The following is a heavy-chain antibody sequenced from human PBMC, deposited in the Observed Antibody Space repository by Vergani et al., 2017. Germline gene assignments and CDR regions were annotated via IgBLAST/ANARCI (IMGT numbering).Heavy chain of an antibody. D-gene: IGHD3-3*01. Sequence: QVQLVESGGGVVQPGRSLRLSCAASGFTFSSYGMHWVRQAPGKGLEWVAVIWYDGSNKYYADSVKGRFTISRDNSKNTLYLQMNSLRAEDTAVYYCARGSSRYYDFWSGFSPYYYYYMDVWGKGTTVTVSS. V-gene: IGHV3-33*01. J-gene: IGHJ6*03. CDR1: GFTFSSYG. CDR2: IWYDGSNK. CDR3: ARGSSRYYDFWSGFSPYYYYYMDV.